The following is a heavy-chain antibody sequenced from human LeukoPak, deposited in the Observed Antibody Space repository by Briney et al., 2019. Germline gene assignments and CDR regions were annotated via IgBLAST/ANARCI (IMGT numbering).Heavy chain of an antibody. Sequence: GGSLRLSCAASGFTFSSYAMSWVRQAPGKGLEWVSAISGSGGSTYYADSVKGRFTISRDNPKNTLYLQMNSLRAEDTAVYYCARTYSGSYFFDYWGQGTLVTVSS. D-gene: IGHD1-26*01. CDR3: ARTYSGSYFFDY. V-gene: IGHV3-23*01. CDR2: ISGSGGST. CDR1: GFTFSSYA. J-gene: IGHJ4*02.